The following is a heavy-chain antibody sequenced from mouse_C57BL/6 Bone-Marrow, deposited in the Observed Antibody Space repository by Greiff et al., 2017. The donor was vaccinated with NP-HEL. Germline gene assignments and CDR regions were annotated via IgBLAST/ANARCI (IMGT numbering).Heavy chain of an antibody. Sequence: VKVVESGAELARPGASVKLSCKASGYTFTSYGISWVKQRTGQGLEWIGEIYPRSGNTYYNEKFKGKATLTADKSSSTAYMELRSLTSEDSAVYFCADAYVWFAYWGQGTLVTVSA. D-gene: IGHD2-2*01. CDR1: GYTFTSYG. CDR3: ADAYVWFAY. CDR2: IYPRSGNT. J-gene: IGHJ3*01. V-gene: IGHV1-81*01.